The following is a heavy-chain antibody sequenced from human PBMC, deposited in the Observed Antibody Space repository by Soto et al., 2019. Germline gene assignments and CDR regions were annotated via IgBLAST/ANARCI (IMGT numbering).Heavy chain of an antibody. J-gene: IGHJ5*02. CDR1: GGSVSSGSYY. CDR2: IYYSGST. Sequence: SETLSLTCTVSGGSVSSGSYYWSWIRQPPGKGLEWIGYIYYSGSTNYNPSLKSRVTISVDTSKNQFSLKLSSVTAADTAVYYCARASEIPHRAYGSYWFDPWGQGTLVTVSS. CDR3: ARASEIPHRAYGSYWFDP. D-gene: IGHD3-10*01. V-gene: IGHV4-61*01.